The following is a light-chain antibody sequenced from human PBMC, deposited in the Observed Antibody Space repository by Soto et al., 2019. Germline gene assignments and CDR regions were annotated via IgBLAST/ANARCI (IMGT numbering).Light chain of an antibody. V-gene: IGKV3-11*01. CDR3: QQRSNWPPTWT. J-gene: IGKJ1*01. CDR1: QSVGSY. CDR2: DAS. Sequence: EIVLSQSPATLSLSPGERATLSCRASQSVGSYLAWYQHIPGQAPRLLINDASKRATGIPARFSGSGSGTDFTLTISSLEPEDFAVYYCQQRSNWPPTWTFGQGTKVEVK.